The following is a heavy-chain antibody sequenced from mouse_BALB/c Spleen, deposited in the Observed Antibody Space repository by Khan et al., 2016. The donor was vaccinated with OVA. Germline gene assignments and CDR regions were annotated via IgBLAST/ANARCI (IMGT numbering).Heavy chain of an antibody. V-gene: IGHV1-4*01. Sequence: QVQLQQSGAELARPGASVKMSCKASGYTFTTYTIHWVKQRPGQGLEWIGYIIPSNDYTNYNQKFKDRATLTADKSSSTAYMQLSSLTSEDSAVYYCVRGVAYYMTDGCFAYWGQGTRVTVSA. J-gene: IGHJ3*01. D-gene: IGHD2-12*01. CDR1: GYTFTTYT. CDR3: VRGVAYYMTDGCFAY. CDR2: IIPSNDYT.